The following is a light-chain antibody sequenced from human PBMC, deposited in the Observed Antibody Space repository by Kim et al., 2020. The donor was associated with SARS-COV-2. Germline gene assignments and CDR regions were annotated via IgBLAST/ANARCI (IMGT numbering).Light chain of an antibody. V-gene: IGLV9-49*01. Sequence: CTLSSGYSKYKVDWYQQRPGKGPRFVMRVGTGGIVGSKGDGIPDRFSVLGSGLNRYLTIKNIQEEDESDYHCGADHGSGSNFVFVFGTGTKVTVL. CDR1: SGYSKYK. CDR2: VGTGGIVG. J-gene: IGLJ1*01. CDR3: GADHGSGSNFVFV.